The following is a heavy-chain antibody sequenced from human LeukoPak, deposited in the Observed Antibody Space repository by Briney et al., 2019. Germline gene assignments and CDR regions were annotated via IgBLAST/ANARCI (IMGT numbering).Heavy chain of an antibody. CDR1: GYIFTGYY. Sequence: ASVKVSCKASGYIFTGYYMHWVRQAPRQGLEWMGWINPNSGGTNYAQKFQGWVTMTRDTSISTAYMELSRLRSDDTAVYYCARGNGLLWFGELLPFDYWGQGTLVTVPS. CDR2: INPNSGGT. CDR3: ARGNGLLWFGELLPFDY. V-gene: IGHV1-2*04. D-gene: IGHD3-10*01. J-gene: IGHJ4*02.